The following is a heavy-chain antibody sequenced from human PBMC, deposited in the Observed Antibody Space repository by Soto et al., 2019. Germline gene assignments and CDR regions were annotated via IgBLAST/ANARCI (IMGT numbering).Heavy chain of an antibody. D-gene: IGHD3-3*01. Sequence: SETLSLTCTVSGGSISSSSYYWGWIRQPPGKGLEWIGSIYYSGSTYYNPSLKSRVTISVDTSKNQFSLKLSSVTAADTAVYYCARQKYDFWSGYIVPNYYYGMDVWGQGTPVTVYS. CDR1: GGSISSSSYY. CDR3: ARQKYDFWSGYIVPNYYYGMDV. J-gene: IGHJ6*02. V-gene: IGHV4-39*01. CDR2: IYYSGST.